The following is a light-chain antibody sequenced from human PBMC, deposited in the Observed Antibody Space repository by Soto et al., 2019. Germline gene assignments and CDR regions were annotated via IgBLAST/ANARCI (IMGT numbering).Light chain of an antibody. CDR3: YSYAGGISV. CDR2: DVS. J-gene: IGLJ1*01. CDR1: SSDVGGYDY. V-gene: IGLV2-14*03. Sequence: QSALTQPASVSGSPGQSITISCTGTSSDVGGYDYVSWYQQHPDKAPKLMIYDVSNRPSGVSNRFSGSKSGNTASLTISGLQAEDEANYYCYSYAGGISVFGTGTKVTVL.